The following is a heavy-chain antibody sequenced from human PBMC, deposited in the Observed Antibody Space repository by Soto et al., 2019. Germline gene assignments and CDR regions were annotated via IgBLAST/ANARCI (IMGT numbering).Heavy chain of an antibody. D-gene: IGHD2-21*01. Sequence: EGHLLESGGGLVQPGGSLRLSCTASGFTFSNSAMIWVRQAPGQGLEWVASISENGGSRGGTYYADSVKGRFTISRNNSKCTLYLQVDSLTGTDTAVCYCASAKAVVVAALGIWGQGTMVTVFS. CDR3: ASAKAVVVAALGI. J-gene: IGHJ3*02. CDR1: GFTFSNSA. CDR2: ISENGGSRGGT. V-gene: IGHV3-23*01.